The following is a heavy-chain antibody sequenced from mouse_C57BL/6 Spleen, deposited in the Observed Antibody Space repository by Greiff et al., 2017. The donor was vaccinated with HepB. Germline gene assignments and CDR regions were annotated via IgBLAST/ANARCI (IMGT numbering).Heavy chain of an antibody. V-gene: IGHV1-82*01. Sequence: VQLQQSGPELVKPGASVKISCKASGYAFSSSWMNWVKQRPGKGLEWIGRIYPGDGDTNHNGKFKGKATLTADKSSSTAYMQLSSLTSEDSAVYFCARGLLRWVWYFDVWGTGTTVTVSS. CDR3: ARGLLRWVWYFDV. J-gene: IGHJ1*03. CDR1: GYAFSSSW. D-gene: IGHD1-1*01. CDR2: IYPGDGDT.